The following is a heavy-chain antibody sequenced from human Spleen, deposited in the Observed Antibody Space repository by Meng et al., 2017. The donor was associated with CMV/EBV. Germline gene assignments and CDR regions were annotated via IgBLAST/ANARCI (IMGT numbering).Heavy chain of an antibody. J-gene: IGHJ4*02. CDR3: ARDPYNYDFWSGPGG. CDR1: GFTFSSYS. D-gene: IGHD3-3*01. CDR2: ISSSSSTI. V-gene: IGHV3-48*04. Sequence: GESLKISCAATGFTFSSYSMNWVRQAPGKGLEWVSYISSSSSTIYYADSVKGRFTISRDNAKNSLYLQMNSLRAEDTAVYYCARDPYNYDFWSGPGGWGQGTLVTVSS.